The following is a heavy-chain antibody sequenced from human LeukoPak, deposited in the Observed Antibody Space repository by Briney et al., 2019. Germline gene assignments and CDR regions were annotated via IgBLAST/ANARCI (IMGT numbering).Heavy chain of an antibody. CDR3: TTGPGNFGY. D-gene: IGHD6-13*01. CDR2: IKSKNVGETT. CDR1: GLTFDNAW. Sequence: GGSLRLSCVVSGLTFDNAWMSWVRQAPGKGLEWVGRIKSKNVGETTEYAATVQGRFTISRDDSKNTVYLQMSSPKTEDTAVYYCTTGPGNFGYWGQGTLVTVSS. J-gene: IGHJ4*02. V-gene: IGHV3-15*01.